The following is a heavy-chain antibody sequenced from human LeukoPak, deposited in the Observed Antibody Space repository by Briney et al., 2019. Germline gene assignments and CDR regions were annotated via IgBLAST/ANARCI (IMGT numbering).Heavy chain of an antibody. J-gene: IGHJ4*02. CDR1: GYNFTTYW. CDR3: ARISPTKTAVGPFDY. D-gene: IGHD6-13*01. CDR2: IYPVDSKT. Sequence: GESLKISCKGSGYNFTTYWNGWMRQMPGKGLEWMGIIYPVDSKTRYSPSFQGQVTISADKSISTAYLQWSSLSDTDTAMYYCARISPTKTAVGPFDYWGQGTLVTVSS. V-gene: IGHV5-51*01.